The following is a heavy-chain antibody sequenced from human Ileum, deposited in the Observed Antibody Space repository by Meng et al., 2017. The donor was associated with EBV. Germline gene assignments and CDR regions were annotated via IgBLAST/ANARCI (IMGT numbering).Heavy chain of an antibody. D-gene: IGHD3-10*01. Sequence: QVQLVQSGAEVKKPGASVKVSCKASGYTFTGYNMHGVRQAPGQGLEWMGRINPNSGGTNYAQKFQGRVTMTRDTSISTAYMELSRLRSDDTAVYYCARVGYGSGSFRFDYWGQGTLVTVSS. V-gene: IGHV1-2*06. J-gene: IGHJ4*02. CDR2: INPNSGGT. CDR3: ARVGYGSGSFRFDY. CDR1: GYTFTGYN.